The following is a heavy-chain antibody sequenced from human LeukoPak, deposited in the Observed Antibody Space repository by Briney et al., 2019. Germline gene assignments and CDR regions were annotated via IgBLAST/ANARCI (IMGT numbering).Heavy chain of an antibody. V-gene: IGHV1-18*01. CDR1: GYSENFYG. J-gene: IGHJ4*02. Sequence: ASVKVSCKTSGYSENFYGITWVRQVAGQGLEWMGWISAQHGQTEYAPNSQDRVTMTTDTYTNTAYMELRSLRSDDTAVYYCAKDLYHRYYHNSGHAFDYWGQGTLVTVSS. CDR3: AKDLYHRYYHNSGHAFDY. CDR2: ISAQHGQT. D-gene: IGHD3-22*01.